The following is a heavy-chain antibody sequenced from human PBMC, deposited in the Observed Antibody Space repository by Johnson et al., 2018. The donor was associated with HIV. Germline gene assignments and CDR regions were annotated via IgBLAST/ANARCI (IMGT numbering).Heavy chain of an antibody. J-gene: IGHJ3*02. D-gene: IGHD6-13*01. CDR3: ASSFYQQLRAFDI. CDR1: GFTFSDHY. Sequence: QVQLVESGGGLVKPGGSLRLSCAASGFTFSDHYMSWVRQAPGKGLEWVAVISYDGSNKYYADSVKGRFTISRDNSKNTLYLQMNSLRAEDTAVYYCASSFYQQLRAFDIWGQGTMVTVSS. V-gene: IGHV3-30*14. CDR2: ISYDGSNK.